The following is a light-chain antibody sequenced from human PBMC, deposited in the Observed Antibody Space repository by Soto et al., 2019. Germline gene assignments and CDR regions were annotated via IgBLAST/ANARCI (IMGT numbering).Light chain of an antibody. V-gene: IGLV2-23*01. Sequence: QSALTQPASVSGSPGQSITISCTGTSSDVGSYNLVSWYQQHPGKAPKLMIYEGSKRPSGVSNLFSGSKSGNTASLTISGLQAEDEADYYCCSYAGSSTLVFGGGTQLPVL. CDR1: SSDVGSYNL. J-gene: IGLJ2*01. CDR3: CSYAGSSTLV. CDR2: EGS.